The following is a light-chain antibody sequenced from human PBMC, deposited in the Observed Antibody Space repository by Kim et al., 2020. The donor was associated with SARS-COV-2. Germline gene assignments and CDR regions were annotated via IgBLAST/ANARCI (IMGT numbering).Light chain of an antibody. CDR2: GAS. CDR1: QSIPAIS. J-gene: IGKJ1*01. Sequence: SPGERSPLACSASQSIPAISFAWYQQQRGQAPRLLIYGASKRATGSPDRFSGSESGTDFTLTISRLEAEDVAVYFCLQYGISPWTFGQGTKVDIK. V-gene: IGKV3-20*01. CDR3: LQYGISPWT.